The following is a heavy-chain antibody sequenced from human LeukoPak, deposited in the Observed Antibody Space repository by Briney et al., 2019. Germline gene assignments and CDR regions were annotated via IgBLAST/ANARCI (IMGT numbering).Heavy chain of an antibody. J-gene: IGHJ4*02. D-gene: IGHD3-22*01. V-gene: IGHV3-23*01. CDR3: ASHFDSSGFYYFDY. Sequence: PGGSLRLSCATSGFTFSRYAMSCVRQAPGKGLGWVSTISGSGSTTYYADSVKGRFTISRDNSENTLYLQTYSLRAEDTAVYYCASHFDSSGFYYFDYWGQGTLVTVSS. CDR2: ISGSGSTT. CDR1: GFTFSRYA.